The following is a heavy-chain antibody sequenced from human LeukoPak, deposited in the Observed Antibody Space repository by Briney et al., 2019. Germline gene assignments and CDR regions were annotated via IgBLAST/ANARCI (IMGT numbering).Heavy chain of an antibody. V-gene: IGHV4-39*07. D-gene: IGHD6-19*01. Sequence: SETLSLTCTVSGGSISSSSYYWGWIRQPPGKGLEWIGSIYYSGSTYYNPSLKSRVTISVDTSKNQFSLKLSSVTAADTAVYYCARRRIGQWLVPMRYYYYYMDVWGKGTTVTISS. CDR3: ARRRIGQWLVPMRYYYYYMDV. CDR1: GGSISSSSYY. J-gene: IGHJ6*03. CDR2: IYYSGST.